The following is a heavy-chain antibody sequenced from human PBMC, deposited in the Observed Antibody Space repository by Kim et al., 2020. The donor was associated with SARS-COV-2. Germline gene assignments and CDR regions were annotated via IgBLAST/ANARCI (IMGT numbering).Heavy chain of an antibody. D-gene: IGHD6-6*01. CDR3: ARSGHSSSSANLYGMDV. CDR2: IIPIFGTA. J-gene: IGHJ6*02. V-gene: IGHV1-69*13. Sequence: SVKVSCKAXGGTFSSYAISWVRQAPGQGLEWMGGIIPIFGTANYAQKFQGRVTITADESTSTAYMELSSLRSEDTAVYYCARSGHSSSSANLYGMDVWGQGTTVTVSS. CDR1: GGTFSSYA.